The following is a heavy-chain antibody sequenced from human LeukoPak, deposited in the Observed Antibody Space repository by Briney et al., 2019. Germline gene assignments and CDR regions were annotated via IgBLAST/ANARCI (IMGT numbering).Heavy chain of an antibody. V-gene: IGHV7-4-1*02. CDR2: INTNTGNP. Sequence: GASVKVSCKASGYTFTSYAMNRVRQAPGQGLEWMGWINTNTGNPTYAQGFTGRFVFSLDTSVSTAYLQISSLKAEDTAVYYCARDGSGSYYDFWSGENWFDPWGQGTLVTVSS. CDR1: GYTFTSYA. D-gene: IGHD3-3*01. CDR3: ARDGSGSYYDFWSGENWFDP. J-gene: IGHJ5*02.